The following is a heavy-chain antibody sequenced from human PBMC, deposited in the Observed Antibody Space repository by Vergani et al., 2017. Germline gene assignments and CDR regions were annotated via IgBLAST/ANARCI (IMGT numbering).Heavy chain of an antibody. CDR1: GFTFSSYS. V-gene: IGHV3-21*01. CDR3: ARVAEGSGSYYQFDY. D-gene: IGHD3-10*01. Sequence: EVQLVESGGGLVKPGGSLRLSCAASGFTFSSYSMNWVRQAPGKGLEWVSSISSSSSYIYYADSVKGRFTISRDNAKNSLYLQMNSLRAEDTAVYYCARVAEGSGSYYQFDYWGQGTLVTXSS. J-gene: IGHJ4*02. CDR2: ISSSSSYI.